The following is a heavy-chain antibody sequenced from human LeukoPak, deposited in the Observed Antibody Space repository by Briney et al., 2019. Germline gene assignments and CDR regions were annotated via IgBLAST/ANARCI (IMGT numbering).Heavy chain of an antibody. Sequence: GGSLRLSFAASGFTFSSDAMSWVRQAPGQGLHSASPISGSGGGTYYADSVKGRFNISRDNSKNTMYLQMNSLRAEDTAVFFFFKQKTAYEILTGYHNSYYYYGMDVWGQGTTVTVSS. J-gene: IGHJ6*02. V-gene: IGHV3-23*01. CDR1: GFTFSSDA. CDR2: ISGSGGGT. CDR3: FKQKTAYEILTGYHNSYYYYGMDV. D-gene: IGHD3-9*01.